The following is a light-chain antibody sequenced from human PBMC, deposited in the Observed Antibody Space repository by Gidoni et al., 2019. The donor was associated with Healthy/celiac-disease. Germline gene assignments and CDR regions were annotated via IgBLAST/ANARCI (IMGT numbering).Light chain of an antibody. CDR1: QSVSSSY. J-gene: IGKJ2*01. Sequence: EIVLTQSPGTLSLSPWERATLSCRASQSVSSSYVAWYQQKPGQAPRLLIYGASSRATGIPDRFSGSGSGTDFTRTISRLEPEDFAVYYCQQYGSAPRTFGQGTKLEIK. CDR2: GAS. CDR3: QQYGSAPRT. V-gene: IGKV3-20*01.